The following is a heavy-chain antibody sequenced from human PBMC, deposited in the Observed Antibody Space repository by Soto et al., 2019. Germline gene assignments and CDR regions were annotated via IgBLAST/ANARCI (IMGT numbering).Heavy chain of an antibody. CDR3: ARLAILGMGSGDAFDI. J-gene: IGHJ3*02. CDR1: GGSISSYY. V-gene: IGHV4-59*08. Sequence: QVQLQESGPGLVKPSETLSLTCTVSGGSISSYYWSWIRQPPGKGLEWIGYIYYSGSTNYNPSLKSRVTISVDTSKNQFSLKLSSVTAADTAVYYCARLAILGMGSGDAFDIWGQGTMVTVSS. D-gene: IGHD3-16*01. CDR2: IYYSGST.